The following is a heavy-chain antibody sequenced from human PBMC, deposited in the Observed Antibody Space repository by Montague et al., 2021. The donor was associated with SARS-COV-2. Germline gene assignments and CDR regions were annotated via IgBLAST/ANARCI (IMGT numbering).Heavy chain of an antibody. CDR3: ARVPFSSSWYYLDY. J-gene: IGHJ4*02. D-gene: IGHD6-13*01. CDR1: GGSITGYF. CDR2: MHYSGST. V-gene: IGHV4-59*12. Sequence: SETLSLTCTISGGSITGYFWTWIRQPPGKGLEWLGHMHYSGSTKYNPSLASRVTMSIDTSESQFSLHLRSVTAAATGVYYCARVPFSSSWYYLDYWGQGTLVTVSS.